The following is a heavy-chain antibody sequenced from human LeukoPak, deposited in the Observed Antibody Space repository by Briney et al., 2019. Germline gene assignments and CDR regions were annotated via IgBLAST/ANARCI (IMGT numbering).Heavy chain of an antibody. CDR2: IYYSGST. J-gene: IGHJ5*02. CDR1: GGSISSGDYY. D-gene: IGHD2-2*01. Sequence: SQTLSLTCTVSGGSISSGDYYWSWIRQPPGKGLEWIGYIYYSGSTSYTPSLKSRVTISVDTSKIQFSLKLSSVTAADTAVYYCASRIVGVPAGMGNWFDPWGQGTLVTVSS. V-gene: IGHV4-30-4*08. CDR3: ASRIVGVPAGMGNWFDP.